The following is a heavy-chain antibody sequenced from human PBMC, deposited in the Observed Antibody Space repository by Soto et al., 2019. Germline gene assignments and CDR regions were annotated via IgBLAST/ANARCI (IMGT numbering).Heavy chain of an antibody. CDR1: GGPIKTGDYY. D-gene: IGHD3-10*01. V-gene: IGHV4-30-4*01. CDR2: VFYSGAT. J-gene: IGHJ4*02. Sequence: SETLSLTCNVSGGPIKTGDYYWNWIRQPPGKGLEWIGYVFYSGATNYSPSPKSRAAISMDTSKNQFSLSLTSVTAADTAVYYCARAGFSYGHLLFWGQGIRVTVSS. CDR3: ARAGFSYGHLLF.